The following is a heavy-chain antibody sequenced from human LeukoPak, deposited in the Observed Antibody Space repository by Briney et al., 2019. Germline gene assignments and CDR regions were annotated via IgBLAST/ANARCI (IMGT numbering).Heavy chain of an antibody. CDR2: INPDGIST. J-gene: IGHJ4*02. CDR1: GFTFSSYW. D-gene: IGHD3-3*01. Sequence: PGGSLRLSCAASGFTFSSYWMHWVRQAPGRGLMWVSRINPDGISTSYADSVKGRFTISREYSNNTLYLQMSSLRAEDTAIYYCAKETALVGGRAAIFDHWGQGTLVTVSS. V-gene: IGHV3-74*01. CDR3: AKETALVGGRAAIFDH.